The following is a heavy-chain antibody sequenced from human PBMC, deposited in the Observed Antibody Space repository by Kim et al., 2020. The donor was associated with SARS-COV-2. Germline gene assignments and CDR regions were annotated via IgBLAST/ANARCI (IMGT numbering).Heavy chain of an antibody. V-gene: IGHV4-34*01. CDR1: GGSFSGYY. D-gene: IGHD3-10*01. J-gene: IGHJ5*02. CDR2: INHSGST. Sequence: SETLSLTCAVYGGSFSGYYWSWIRQPPGKGLEWIGEINHSGSTNYNPSLKSRVTISVDTSKNQFSLKLSSVTAADTAVYYCAICRGSGSLDWFDPWGQGTLVTVSS. CDR3: AICRGSGSLDWFDP.